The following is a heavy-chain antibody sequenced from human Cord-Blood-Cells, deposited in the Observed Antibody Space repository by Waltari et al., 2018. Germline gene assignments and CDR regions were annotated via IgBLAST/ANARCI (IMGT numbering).Heavy chain of an antibody. D-gene: IGHD5-18*01. CDR1: GFTVSSNY. CDR2: IYSGGST. Sequence: EVQLVESGGGLIQPGGSLRLSCAASGFTVSSNYMSWVRQAPGKGLEWVSVIYSGGSTNSADSLKGRFTISRDNSKNTLYLQINSLRAEETAVYYCARKYSYGYYFDYWGQGTLVTVSS. CDR3: ARKYSYGYYFDY. V-gene: IGHV3-53*01. J-gene: IGHJ4*02.